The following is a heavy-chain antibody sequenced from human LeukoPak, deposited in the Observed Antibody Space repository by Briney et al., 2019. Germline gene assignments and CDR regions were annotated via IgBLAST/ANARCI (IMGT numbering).Heavy chain of an antibody. CDR3: AKEVRGDAFDI. D-gene: IGHD3-16*01. CDR2: ISYDGSNK. CDR1: EFTFRSYD. J-gene: IGHJ3*02. V-gene: IGHV3-30*18. Sequence: GGSLRLSCVASEFTFRSYDMHWVRQAPGKGLEWVAVISYDGSNKDCADSVKGRFTISRDNTKNTLFLQMNSLRTEDTAVYYCAKEVRGDAFDIWGQGTMVTVSS.